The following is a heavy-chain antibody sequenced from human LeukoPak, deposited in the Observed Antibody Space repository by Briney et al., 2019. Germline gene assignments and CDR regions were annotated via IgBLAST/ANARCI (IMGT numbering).Heavy chain of an antibody. D-gene: IGHD6-13*01. CDR3: AREGRAAAASFDF. Sequence: GGSLRLSCAASGFTVSNNYMSWVRQAPGKGLEWVSVIYSGGSTYYADSVKGRFTISRHNSKNTLYLQMNSLRAEDTAVYYCAREGRAAAASFDFWGQGTLVTVSS. CDR1: GFTVSNNY. J-gene: IGHJ4*02. V-gene: IGHV3-53*01. CDR2: IYSGGST.